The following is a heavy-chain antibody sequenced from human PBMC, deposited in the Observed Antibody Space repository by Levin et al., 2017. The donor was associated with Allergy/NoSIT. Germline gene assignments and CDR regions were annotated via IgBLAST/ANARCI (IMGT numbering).Heavy chain of an antibody. CDR2: ISYDGSNK. J-gene: IGHJ6*02. D-gene: IGHD6-13*01. CDR3: ARDTSQYSSSWYYYGMDV. CDR1: GFTFSSYA. V-gene: IGHV3-30-3*01. Sequence: GGSLRLSCAASGFTFSSYAMHWVRQAPGKGLEWVAVISYDGSNKYYADSVKGRFTISRDNSKNTLYLQMNSLRAEDTAVYYCARDTSQYSSSWYYYGMDVWGQGTTVTVSS.